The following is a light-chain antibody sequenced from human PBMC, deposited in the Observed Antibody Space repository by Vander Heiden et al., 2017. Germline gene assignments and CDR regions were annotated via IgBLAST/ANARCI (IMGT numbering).Light chain of an antibody. CDR1: QSISSY. V-gene: IGKV1-39*01. J-gene: IGKJ2*01. Sequence: IQMTQSPSSLSASVGDRVTITCRASQSISSYLNWYQQKPGKAPKLLIYAASSLQSGVPSRFSGSGSGTDFTLTISSLQPEDFATYYCQQSDSTPPYTFGQGTKLEIK. CDR3: QQSDSTPPYT. CDR2: AAS.